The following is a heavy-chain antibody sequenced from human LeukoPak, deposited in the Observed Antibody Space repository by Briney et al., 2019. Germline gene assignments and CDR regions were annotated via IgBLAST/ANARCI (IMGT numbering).Heavy chain of an antibody. V-gene: IGHV1-3*01. CDR2: INAGNGNT. D-gene: IGHD4-17*01. CDR1: GYTFTSYA. J-gene: IGHJ4*02. Sequence: GASVKVSCNASGYTFTSYAMRWVRQAPGQRLEWMGWINAGNGNTKYSQKFQGRVTITRDTSASTAYMELSSLRSEDTAVYYGARDQWEYGHYVTFWDCWGQGTLVGVCS. CDR3: ARDQWEYGHYVTFWDC.